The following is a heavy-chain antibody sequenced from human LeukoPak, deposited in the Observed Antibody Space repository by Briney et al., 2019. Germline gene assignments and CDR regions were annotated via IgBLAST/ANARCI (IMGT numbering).Heavy chain of an antibody. V-gene: IGHV1-2*06. CDR3: ARDYSGSYYYFDY. CDR2: INPNSGGT. D-gene: IGHD1-26*01. Sequence: ASVKVSCKASGYTFTSYDINWVRQATGQGLEWMGLINPNSGGTNYAQKFQGRVTMTRDTSISTAYMELSRLRSDDTAVYYCARDYSGSYYYFDYWGQGTLVTVSS. J-gene: IGHJ4*02. CDR1: GYTFTSYD.